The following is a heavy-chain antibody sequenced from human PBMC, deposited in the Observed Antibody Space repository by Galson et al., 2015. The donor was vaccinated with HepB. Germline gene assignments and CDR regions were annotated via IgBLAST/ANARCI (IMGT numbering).Heavy chain of an antibody. CDR3: ANYYDFWGASEGY. CDR1: GFIFRNFA. Sequence: SLRLSCAASGFIFRNFAMSWVRQAPGRGLDWVSAISSSGANTYYTDSVKDRFTISRDNSKNTLYLQMNSLRAEDTAVYYCANYYDFWGASEGYWGQGTLVTVSS. D-gene: IGHD3-3*01. CDR2: ISSSGANT. J-gene: IGHJ4*02. V-gene: IGHV3-23*01.